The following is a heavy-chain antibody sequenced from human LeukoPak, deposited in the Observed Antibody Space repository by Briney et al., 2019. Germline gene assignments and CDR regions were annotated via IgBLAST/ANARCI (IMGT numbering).Heavy chain of an antibody. Sequence: PSETLSLTCTVSGDSISSSNCYWGWIRQPPGKGLEWIGEINHSGSTNYNPSLKSRVTISLGTSKNQFSLKLSSVTAADTAVYYCRAQWERIDYWGQGTLVTVSS. CDR3: RAQWERIDY. D-gene: IGHD1-26*01. CDR1: GDSISSSNCY. V-gene: IGHV4-39*07. J-gene: IGHJ4*02. CDR2: INHSGST.